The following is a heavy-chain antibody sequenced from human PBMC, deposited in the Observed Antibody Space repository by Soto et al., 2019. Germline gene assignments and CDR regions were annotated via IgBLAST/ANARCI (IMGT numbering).Heavy chain of an antibody. D-gene: IGHD3-22*01. V-gene: IGHV4-59*01. CDR2: IYYTGST. Sequence: SETLSLTCSVSGGSIRGYFWSWIRQSPGKGLEWIGYIYYTGSTRYNPSLKRRVTLSVDSSNNQLFLEVTSETAADTAVYYCARLDYYDSSGYYPLAGWGQGTLVT. CDR3: ARLDYYDSSGYYPLAG. CDR1: GGSIRGYF. J-gene: IGHJ4*02.